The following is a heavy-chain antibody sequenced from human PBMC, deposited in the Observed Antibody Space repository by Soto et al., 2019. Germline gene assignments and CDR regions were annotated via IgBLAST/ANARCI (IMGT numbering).Heavy chain of an antibody. Sequence: VSVKLYCKASGYTFTSYGISWVRQAPGQGLEWMGWISAYNGNTNYAQKLQGRVTMTTDTSTSTAYMELRSLRSVDTATYYCAHYERDYYDNSGYYPVVWGQGTLVTVSS. CDR3: AHYERDYYDNSGYYPVV. CDR2: ISAYNGNT. V-gene: IGHV1-18*01. CDR1: GYTFTSYG. J-gene: IGHJ4*02. D-gene: IGHD3-22*01.